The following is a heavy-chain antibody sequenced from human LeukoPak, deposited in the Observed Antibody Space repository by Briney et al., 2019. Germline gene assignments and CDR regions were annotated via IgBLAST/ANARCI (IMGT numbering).Heavy chain of an antibody. V-gene: IGHV3-64D*09. CDR3: VKDRTGGRVAFDI. CDR1: GFTFSSYA. D-gene: IGHD1-14*01. Sequence: GGSLRLSCSASGFTFSSYAMHWVRQAPGKGLEYVSAISSNGRSTYCADSVRGRFTISRDNSQNTLYLQMSSLRAEDTAVYYCVKDRTGGRVAFDIWGQGTMVTVSS. J-gene: IGHJ3*02. CDR2: ISSNGRST.